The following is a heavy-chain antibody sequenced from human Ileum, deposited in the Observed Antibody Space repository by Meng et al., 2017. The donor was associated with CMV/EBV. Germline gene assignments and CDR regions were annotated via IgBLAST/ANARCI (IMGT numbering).Heavy chain of an antibody. CDR3: ARDSVGAVAGFDY. V-gene: IGHV3-7*01. CDR2: IKQDGSEK. D-gene: IGHD6-19*01. Sequence: GGSLRLSCAASGFTFSSYWMSWVRQAPGKGLEWVANIKQDGSEKYYVDSVKGRFTISRDNAKNSLYLQMNSLGAEDTAVYYCARDSVGAVAGFDYWGQGTLVTVSS. CDR1: GFTFSSYW. J-gene: IGHJ4*02.